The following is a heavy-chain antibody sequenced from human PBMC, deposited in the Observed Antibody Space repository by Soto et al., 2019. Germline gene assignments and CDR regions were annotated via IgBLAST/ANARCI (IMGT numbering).Heavy chain of an antibody. CDR1: GGSFSSYY. D-gene: IGHD6-13*01. CDR3: ARGAAAGVDYGMDV. Sequence: SETLSLTCTVSGGSFSSYYWSWIRQPAGKGLQWIGRIYTSGGTNYNPSLKSRVAMSVDTSKKKFSLKLSSVTAADTAVYYCARGAAAGVDYGMDVWGRGTTVTVSS. J-gene: IGHJ6*02. CDR2: IYTSGGT. V-gene: IGHV4-4*07.